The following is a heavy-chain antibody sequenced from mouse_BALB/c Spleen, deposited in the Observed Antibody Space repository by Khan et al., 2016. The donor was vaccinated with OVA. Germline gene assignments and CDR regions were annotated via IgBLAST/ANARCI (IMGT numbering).Heavy chain of an antibody. CDR2: ISAGGSSP. CDR1: GFTFSDYY. J-gene: IGHJ3*01. Sequence: EVELVESGGGLVKPGGSLKLSCAASGFTFSDYYMYWVRQTPEKRLEWVATISAGGSSPYYPDSVKGRFTISRDNAKNTLYLQMSSLQSEDTAIYYCARAGYGCFAYWGQGTLVTVSA. D-gene: IGHD2-2*01. V-gene: IGHV5-4*02. CDR3: ARAGYGCFAY.